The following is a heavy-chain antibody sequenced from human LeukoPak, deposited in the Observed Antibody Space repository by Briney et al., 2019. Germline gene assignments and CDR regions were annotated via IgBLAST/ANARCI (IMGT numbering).Heavy chain of an antibody. CDR2: ISWNSGSI. CDR1: GFTFDDYA. Sequence: GGSLRLSCAASGFTFDDYAMHWVRQAPGKGLEWVSGISWNSGSIGYADSVKGRFTISRDNVKNSLYLQMNSLRGEDTALYYCAKAEGDYYGMDVRDQGTTVTVSS. CDR3: AKAEGDYYGMDV. J-gene: IGHJ6*02. V-gene: IGHV3-9*01.